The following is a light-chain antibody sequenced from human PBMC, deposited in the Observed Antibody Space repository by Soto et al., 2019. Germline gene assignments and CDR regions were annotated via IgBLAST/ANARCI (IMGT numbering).Light chain of an antibody. CDR1: QSVSSSY. Sequence: EIVLTQSPGTLSLSPGERATLSCRASQSVSSSYLAWYQQKPGQAPRLLIYGASSMATGIPDRFSGSGSVTVFTLTISRLEPEDFAVYYCQEYGSSPPLTFGGGTKVEIK. CDR2: GAS. J-gene: IGKJ4*01. V-gene: IGKV3-20*01. CDR3: QEYGSSPPLT.